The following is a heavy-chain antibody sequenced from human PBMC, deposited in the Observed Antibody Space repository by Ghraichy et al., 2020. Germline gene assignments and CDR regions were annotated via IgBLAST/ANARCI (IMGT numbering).Heavy chain of an antibody. CDR3: ARHEGATPYYYYYMDV. V-gene: IGHV4-4*09. CDR1: GVSINGYY. J-gene: IGHJ6*03. CDR2: IYTSGST. D-gene: IGHD4/OR15-4a*01. Sequence: SETLSLTCTVSGVSINGYYWSWIRQPPGKGLEWIGYIYTSGSTKYNPSLKSRVSISVDTSKTQFSLKLSSVTAADTAVYYCARHEGATPYYYYYMDVWGKGTTVTVSS.